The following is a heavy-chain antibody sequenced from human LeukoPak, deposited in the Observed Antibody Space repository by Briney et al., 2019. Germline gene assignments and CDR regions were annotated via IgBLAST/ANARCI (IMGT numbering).Heavy chain of an antibody. D-gene: IGHD6-13*01. CDR1: GFVFSTYS. V-gene: IGHV3-48*02. Sequence: PGGSLRLSCAASGFVFSTYSMNWVRRAPGKGLEWVSYISSSSSSIYYADSVKGRFAISRDNANNSLYLQMNSLRDEDTAVYYCARDIEIAAAYYFDYWGQGTLVTVSS. CDR2: ISSSSSSI. J-gene: IGHJ4*02. CDR3: ARDIEIAAAYYFDY.